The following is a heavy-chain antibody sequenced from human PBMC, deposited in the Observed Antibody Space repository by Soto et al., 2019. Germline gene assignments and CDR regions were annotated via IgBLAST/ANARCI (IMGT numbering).Heavy chain of an antibody. CDR2: IRSKAYGGTT. J-gene: IGHJ6*02. V-gene: IGHV3-49*03. CDR3: TRRESTIFGVGAYYYYYGMDV. CDR1: GFTFGDYA. D-gene: IGHD3-3*01. Sequence: GGSLRLSCTASGFTFGDYAMSWFRQAPGKGLEWVGFIRSKAYGGTTEYAASVKGRFTISRDDSKSIAYLQMNSLKTEDTAVYYCTRRESTIFGVGAYYYYYGMDVWGQGTTVTGSS.